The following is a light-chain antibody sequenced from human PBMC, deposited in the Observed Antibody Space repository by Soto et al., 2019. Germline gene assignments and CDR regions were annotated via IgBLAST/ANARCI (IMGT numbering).Light chain of an antibody. CDR3: CSFAGRSPPTSV. Sequence: SVLTQAASGFGAPGQSITISLPGATSDFWTYNLVSWYQHHPGKAPQLIIFEVTKRPSGVSDRFSGSKSGNTASLTISGLLGEDEADYYCCSFAGRSPPTSVFGTGTKVTVL. CDR1: TSDFWTYNL. V-gene: IGLV2-23*02. CDR2: EVT. J-gene: IGLJ1*01.